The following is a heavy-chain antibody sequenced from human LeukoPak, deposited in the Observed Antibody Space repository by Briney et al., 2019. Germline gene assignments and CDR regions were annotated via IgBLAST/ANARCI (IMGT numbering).Heavy chain of an antibody. CDR3: ARVDTRGIRYFDWFGVSDY. CDR2: ISAYNGNT. D-gene: IGHD3-9*01. J-gene: IGHJ4*02. CDR1: GYTFTSYG. Sequence: ASVKVSCKASGYTFTSYGISWVRQAPGQGLEWMGWISAYNGNTNYAQKLQGRVTVTTDTSTSTAYMELRSLRSDDTALYYCARVDTRGIRYFDWFGVSDYWGQGTLVTVSS. V-gene: IGHV1-18*01.